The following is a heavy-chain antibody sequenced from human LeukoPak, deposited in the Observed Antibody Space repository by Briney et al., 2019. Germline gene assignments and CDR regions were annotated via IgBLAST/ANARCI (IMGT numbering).Heavy chain of an antibody. CDR1: GFTFSSYA. Sequence: GGSLRLSCAASGFTFSSYAMHWVRQAPGKGLEWVAVISYDGSNKYYADSVKGRFTISRDNAKNSLYLQMNSLRAEDTAVYYCARGGYSYGSAFDIWGQGTMVTVSS. J-gene: IGHJ3*02. D-gene: IGHD5-18*01. V-gene: IGHV3-30*04. CDR3: ARGGYSYGSAFDI. CDR2: ISYDGSNK.